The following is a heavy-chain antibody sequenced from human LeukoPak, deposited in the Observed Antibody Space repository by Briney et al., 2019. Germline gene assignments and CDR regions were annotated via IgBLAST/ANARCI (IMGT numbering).Heavy chain of an antibody. J-gene: IGHJ4*02. Sequence: HPGGSLRLSCAASGFTFSSYAMSRVRQAPGKGLEWVSAISGSGGSTYYADSVKGRFTISRDNSKNTLYLQMNSLRAEDTAVYYCAKLGYGGSYRGADYWGQGTLVTVSS. CDR3: AKLGYGGSYRGADY. V-gene: IGHV3-23*01. D-gene: IGHD1-26*01. CDR2: ISGSGGST. CDR1: GFTFSSYA.